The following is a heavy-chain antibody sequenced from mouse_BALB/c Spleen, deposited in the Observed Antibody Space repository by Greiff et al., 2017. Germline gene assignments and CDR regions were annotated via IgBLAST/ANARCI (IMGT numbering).Heavy chain of an antibody. CDR2: IWAGGST. CDR1: GFSLTSYG. J-gene: IGHJ4*01. CDR3: ARSSYYGNSGAMDY. D-gene: IGHD2-10*01. Sequence: VKLMESGPGLVAPSQSLSITCTVSGFSLTSYGVHWVRQPPGKGLEWLGVIWAGGSTNYNSALMSRLSISKDNSKSKVFLKMNSLQTDDTAMYYCARSSYYGNSGAMDYWGQGTSVTVSS. V-gene: IGHV2-9*02.